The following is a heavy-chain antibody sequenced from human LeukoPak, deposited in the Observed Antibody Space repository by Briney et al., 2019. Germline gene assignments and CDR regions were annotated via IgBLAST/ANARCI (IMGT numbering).Heavy chain of an antibody. CDR3: ARAGYSYGDAIFAY. J-gene: IGHJ4*02. CDR2: IYYSGGS. D-gene: IGHD5-18*01. V-gene: IGHV4-31*03. CDR1: GGSINNGGYY. Sequence: SETLSLTCTVSGGSINNGGYYWGWIRQHPGKGREWIGYIYYSGGSYYNPSLRSRVTISVDTSKNTFSLKLSSVPAADTAVYYCARAGYSYGDAIFAYWGQGTLVTVYS.